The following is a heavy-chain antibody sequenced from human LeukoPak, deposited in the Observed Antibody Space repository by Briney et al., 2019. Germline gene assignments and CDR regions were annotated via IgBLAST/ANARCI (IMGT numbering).Heavy chain of an antibody. V-gene: IGHV3-30*03. CDR2: FSFERNDK. D-gene: IGHD1-26*01. CDR3: ARDPLRRGTSYLDN. Sequence: GSLEPPLASPGVNLRSLGFHRGPQAPGKGLEGRAIFSFERNDKYYADSVKGRFTISGDESKNTLYLQMNSLRSEDTAVYYCARDPLRRGTSYLDNWGQGTLVTVAS. CDR1: GVNLRSLG. J-gene: IGHJ4*02.